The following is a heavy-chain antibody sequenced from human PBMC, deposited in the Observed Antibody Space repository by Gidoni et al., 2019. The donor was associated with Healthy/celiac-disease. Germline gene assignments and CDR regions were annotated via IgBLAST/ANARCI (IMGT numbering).Heavy chain of an antibody. CDR3: AKDDVWELLFLHY. CDR1: GFTFSSYA. D-gene: IGHD1-26*01. V-gene: IGHV3-23*01. CDR2: IGVSGGST. J-gene: IGHJ4*02. Sequence: EVQLLESGGGLVQPGGSLRLSCAASGFTFSSYAMRWVRQAPGKGLEWVSAIGVSGGSTYYADSVKGRFTISRDNSKNTLYLQMNSLRAEDTAVYYCAKDDVWELLFLHYWGQGTLVTVSS.